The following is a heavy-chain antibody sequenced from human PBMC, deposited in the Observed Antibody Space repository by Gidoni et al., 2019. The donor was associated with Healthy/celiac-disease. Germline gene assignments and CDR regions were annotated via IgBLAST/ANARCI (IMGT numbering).Heavy chain of an antibody. Sequence: QVTLKESGPVLVKPTETLTPTCTVSGFSLSNARMGVSWIRQPPGKALEWLAHIFSNDEKPYSQSLKSRLTIPKDTSKSQVVLTQTNLDPVDPAQYFCARTEYSSSWYGNWYFDLWGRGTLVTVSS. CDR2: IFSNDEK. CDR1: GFSLSNARMG. J-gene: IGHJ2*01. V-gene: IGHV2-26*01. D-gene: IGHD6-13*01. CDR3: ARTEYSSSWYGNWYFDL.